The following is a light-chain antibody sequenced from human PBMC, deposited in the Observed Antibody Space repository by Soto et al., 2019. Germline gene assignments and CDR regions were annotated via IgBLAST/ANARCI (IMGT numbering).Light chain of an antibody. CDR1: SSNIGAGYA. CDR2: GNN. Sequence: QSVLTQPPSVSGAPGQRVTISCTGSSSNIGAGYAVHWYQQLPGTAPKRLIYGNNNRPSGVTDRFSGSKSGTSASLAITGLQAEDEADYYCCSYAGSYTYVFGTGTKVTVL. J-gene: IGLJ1*01. CDR3: CSYAGSYTYV. V-gene: IGLV1-40*01.